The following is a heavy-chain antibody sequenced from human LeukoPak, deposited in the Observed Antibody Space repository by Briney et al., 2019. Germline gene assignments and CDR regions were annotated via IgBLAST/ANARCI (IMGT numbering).Heavy chain of an antibody. Sequence: ASVKVSCKASGYTFTSYGISWVRQAPGQGLEWMGWISAYNGNTNYAQKLQGRVTMTTDTSTSAAYMELRSLRSDDTAVYYCARPDRALGAFDIWGQGTMVTVSS. CDR1: GYTFTSYG. CDR2: ISAYNGNT. CDR3: ARPDRALGAFDI. J-gene: IGHJ3*02. V-gene: IGHV1-18*01. D-gene: IGHD3-22*01.